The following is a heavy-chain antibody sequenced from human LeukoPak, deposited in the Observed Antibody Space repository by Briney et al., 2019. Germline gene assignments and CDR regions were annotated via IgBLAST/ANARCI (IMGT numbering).Heavy chain of an antibody. V-gene: IGHV4-4*02. D-gene: IGHD2-15*01. CDR3: ARLAGVVGSNAFDI. J-gene: IGHJ3*02. CDR1: GGSIGSRNW. CDR2: IYQSGSS. Sequence: PSETLSLTCAVPGGSIGSRNWWSWVRQPPGKGLQWIGEIYQSGSSIYNPSLRSRVTMSVDKSKDQLSLKLSSVTAAYTAVYYCARLAGVVGSNAFDIWGQGTMVTVSS.